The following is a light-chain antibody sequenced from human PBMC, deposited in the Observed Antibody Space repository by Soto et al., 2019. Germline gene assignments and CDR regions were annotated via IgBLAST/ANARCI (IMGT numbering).Light chain of an antibody. CDR1: QSVGTY. CDR2: DAS. CDR3: QQYNNWPPK. Sequence: EIVLTQSPAILSLSPGERATLSCRASQSVGTYLDWYQQKLGQAPRLLIYDASNRATGIPARFSGSGSGTDFTLTISSLQSEDFAVYYCQQYNNWPPKFGPGTKVDIK. J-gene: IGKJ3*01. V-gene: IGKV3-11*01.